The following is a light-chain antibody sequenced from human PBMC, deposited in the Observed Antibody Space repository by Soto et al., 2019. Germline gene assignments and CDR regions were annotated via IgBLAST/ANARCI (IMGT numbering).Light chain of an antibody. CDR1: QRISSL. J-gene: IGKJ2*01. Sequence: DIQMTQSPSTLSDSVGDRVNITCRASQRISSLLAWYQQKPGKAHKLLIYEASTLESGVPSRFSVSGSGTEFTLTTTTLHLDDSASYYYKKYNSHSYTLGEGTKLEIK. CDR2: EAS. CDR3: KKYNSHSYT. V-gene: IGKV1-5*03.